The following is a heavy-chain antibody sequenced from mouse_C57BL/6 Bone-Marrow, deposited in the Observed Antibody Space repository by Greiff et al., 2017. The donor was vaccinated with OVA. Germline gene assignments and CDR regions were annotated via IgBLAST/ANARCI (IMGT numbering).Heavy chain of an antibody. V-gene: IGHV3-6*01. Sequence: EVQLVESGPGLVKPSQSLSLTCSVTGYSITSGYYWNWIRQFPGNKLEWMGYISYDGSNNYNPSLKNRISITRDTSKNQFFLKLNSVTTEDTATYYCARRDYDWFAYWGQGTLVTVSA. CDR3: ARRDYDWFAY. D-gene: IGHD2-4*01. CDR2: ISYDGSN. J-gene: IGHJ3*01. CDR1: GYSITSGYY.